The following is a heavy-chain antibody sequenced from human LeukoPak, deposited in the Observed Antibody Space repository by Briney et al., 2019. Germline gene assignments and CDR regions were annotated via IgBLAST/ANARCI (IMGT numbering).Heavy chain of an antibody. D-gene: IGHD3-10*01. V-gene: IGHV1-24*01. J-gene: IGHJ4*02. CDR2: FDPEDGET. CDR1: GYTLTELS. CDR3: ATSQKITMVRGVSLSYFDY. Sequence: ASVKVSCKVSGYTLTELSMHWVRQAPGKGLEWMGGFDPEDGETIYAQKFQGRVTMTEDTSTDTAYMELSSLRSEDTAVYYCATSQKITMVRGVSLSYFDYWGQGTLVTVSS.